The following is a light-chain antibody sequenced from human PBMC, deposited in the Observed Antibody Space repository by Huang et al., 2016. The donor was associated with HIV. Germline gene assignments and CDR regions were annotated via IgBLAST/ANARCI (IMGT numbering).Light chain of an antibody. J-gene: IGKJ1*01. V-gene: IGKV4-1*01. Sequence: DIVMTQSPDSLAVSLGEAATLTCRSSQSVLSSANNKNYLAWLQQKSGQSPKLLMFWAYTREAGVPDRFSGRGSGTHFTHTINNVKTEDVAIYYCQQYYTSPQTFGPGTRVEI. CDR1: QSVLSSANNKNY. CDR2: WAY. CDR3: QQYYTSPQT.